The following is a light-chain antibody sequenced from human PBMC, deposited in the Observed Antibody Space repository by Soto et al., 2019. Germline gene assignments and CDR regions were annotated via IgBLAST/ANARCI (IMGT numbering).Light chain of an antibody. CDR1: SGHSSYI. CDR2: LEGSGSY. V-gene: IGLV4-60*02. CDR3: ETWDSNTYV. J-gene: IGLJ1*01. Sequence: QLVLTQSSSASASLGSSVSLTCTLSSGHSSYIIAWHQQQPGKAPRYLMKLEGSGSYNKGSGVPDRFSGSSSGADRYLTISTLQFEDEADYYCETWDSNTYVFGTGTKLTVL.